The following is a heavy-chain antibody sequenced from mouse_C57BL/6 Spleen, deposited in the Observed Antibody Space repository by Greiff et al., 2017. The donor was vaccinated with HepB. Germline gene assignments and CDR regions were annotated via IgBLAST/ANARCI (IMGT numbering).Heavy chain of an antibody. D-gene: IGHD1-1*01. J-gene: IGHJ4*01. V-gene: IGHV1-64*01. CDR3: ARCYYGGYYAMDY. CDR1: GYTFTSYW. Sequence: VQLQQPGAELVKPGASVKLSCKASGYTFTSYWMHWVKQRPGQGLEWIGMIHPNSGSTNYNEKFKSKATLTVDKSSSTAYMQLSSLTSEDSAVYYGARCYYGGYYAMDYWGQGTSVTVSS. CDR2: IHPNSGST.